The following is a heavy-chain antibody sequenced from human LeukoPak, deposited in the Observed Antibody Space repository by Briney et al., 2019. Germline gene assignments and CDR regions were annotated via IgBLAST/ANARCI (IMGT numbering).Heavy chain of an antibody. J-gene: IGHJ4*02. CDR3: ARDPSSGWYYFDY. V-gene: IGHV3-66*01. D-gene: IGHD6-19*01. CDR2: IYSGGST. CDR1: GFTFTSYA. Sequence: PGGSLRLSCAASGFTFTSYAMSWVRQAPGKGLEWVSVIYSGGSTYYADSVKGRFTISRDNSKNTLYLQMNSLRAEDTAVYYCARDPSSGWYYFDYWGQGTLVTVSS.